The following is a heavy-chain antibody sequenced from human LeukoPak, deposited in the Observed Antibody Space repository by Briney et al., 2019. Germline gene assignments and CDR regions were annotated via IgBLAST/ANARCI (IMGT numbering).Heavy chain of an antibody. D-gene: IGHD4-17*01. J-gene: IGHJ4*02. Sequence: ASVNVSCKVSGYTLTELSMHWVRQAPGKGLEWMGGFDPEDGETIYAQKFQGRVTMTEDTSTDTAYMELSSLRSEDTAVYYCAICPPMTTDYFDYWGQGTLVTVSS. CDR1: GYTLTELS. CDR3: AICPPMTTDYFDY. V-gene: IGHV1-24*01. CDR2: FDPEDGET.